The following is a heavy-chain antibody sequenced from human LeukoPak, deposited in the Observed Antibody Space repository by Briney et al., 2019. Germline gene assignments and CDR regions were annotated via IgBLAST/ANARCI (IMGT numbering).Heavy chain of an antibody. D-gene: IGHD2-2*01. CDR1: GFTFSSYG. Sequence: GSLRLSCAASGFTFSSYGMHWIRQAPGKGLEWVAVISYDGSNKYYADSVKGRFTISRDNSKNTLYLQMNSLRAEDTAVYYCAKDHEYQLPGHSFDYWGQGTLVTVSS. J-gene: IGHJ4*02. V-gene: IGHV3-30*18. CDR2: ISYDGSNK. CDR3: AKDHEYQLPGHSFDY.